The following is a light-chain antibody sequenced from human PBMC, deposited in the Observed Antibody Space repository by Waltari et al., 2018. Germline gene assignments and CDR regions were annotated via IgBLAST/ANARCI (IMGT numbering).Light chain of an antibody. J-gene: IGKJ4*01. CDR2: DES. CDR3: QQFHSYPLP. Sequence: AIQLTQSPSSLSASVGDRITITCWASQGISSTLAWYQQKLGKAPILLIYDESSVQSDVPSRFNGHRAGTDFHLTIISLQPEDFATYYCQQFHSYPLPFGGGTKVEIK. CDR1: QGISST. V-gene: IGKV1-13*02.